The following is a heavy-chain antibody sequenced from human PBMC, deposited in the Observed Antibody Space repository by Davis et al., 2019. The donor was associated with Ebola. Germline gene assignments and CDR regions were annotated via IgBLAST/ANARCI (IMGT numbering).Heavy chain of an antibody. CDR2: IDTYTGNP. CDR1: GYTFTDYA. J-gene: IGHJ4*02. CDR3: ARQSIPDDY. D-gene: IGHD3-3*01. V-gene: IGHV7-4-1*02. Sequence: AASVKVSCKASGYTFTDYAVNWVRQAPGQGLEWMGWIDTYTGNPTYAQGFTGRFVLSLDTSVSTAYLQISSLKAEDSAVYYCARQSIPDDYWGQGTLVTVSS.